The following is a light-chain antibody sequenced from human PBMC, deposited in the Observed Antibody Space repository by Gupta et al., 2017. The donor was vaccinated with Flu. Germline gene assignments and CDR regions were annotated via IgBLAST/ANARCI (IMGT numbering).Light chain of an antibody. CDR2: RSN. CDR3: AAWDDSLSGTV. J-gene: IGLJ2*01. V-gene: IGLV1-47*01. CDR1: SSNIGSNY. Sequence: QSVLTQPPSASGTPGQRVTISCSGSSSNIGSNYVYWYQQLPGTAPKLLIYRSNQRPSGVPDRFSGSKSGTSASLAITGLRSEDEADYYCAAWDDSLSGTVFGGGTKLTVL.